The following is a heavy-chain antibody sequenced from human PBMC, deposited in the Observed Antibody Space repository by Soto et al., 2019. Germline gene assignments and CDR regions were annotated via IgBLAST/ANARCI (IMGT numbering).Heavy chain of an antibody. CDR3: TTDGLDILTGYYIDY. Sequence: GGSLRLSCAASGFTFSNAWMSWVRQAPGKGLEWVGRIKSKTDGGTTDYAAPVKGRFTISRDDSKITLYLQMNSLKTEDTAVYYCTTDGLDILTGYYIDYWGQGPLVTVAS. J-gene: IGHJ4*02. CDR1: GFTFSNAW. D-gene: IGHD3-9*01. V-gene: IGHV3-15*01. CDR2: IKSKTDGGTT.